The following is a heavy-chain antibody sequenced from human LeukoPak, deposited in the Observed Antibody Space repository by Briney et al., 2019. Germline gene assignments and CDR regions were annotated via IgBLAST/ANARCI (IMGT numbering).Heavy chain of an antibody. CDR1: GFTFSSYS. J-gene: IGHJ1*01. CDR3: ARDPPVYYYDSSGYT. V-gene: IGHV3-48*04. D-gene: IGHD3-22*01. CDR2: ISSSSSTI. Sequence: GGSLRLSCAASGFTFSSYSMNWVRQAPGKGLEWVPYISSSSSTIYYADSVKGRFTISRDNAKNSLYLQMNSLRAEDTAVYYCARDPPVYYYDSSGYTWGQGTLVTVSS.